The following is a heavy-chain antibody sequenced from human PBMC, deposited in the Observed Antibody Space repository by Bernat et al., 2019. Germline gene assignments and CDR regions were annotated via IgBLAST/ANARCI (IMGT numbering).Heavy chain of an antibody. D-gene: IGHD3-3*01. CDR3: AKALYYDFWSGHFDY. Sequence: EVQLVESGGGLVKPGGSLRLSCAASGFTFSNAWMSWVRQAPGKGLEWVGRIKSKTDGGTTDYAAPVKGRFTISRDDSKNTLYLQMNSLKTEDTAVYYCAKALYYDFWSGHFDYWGQGTLVTVSS. J-gene: IGHJ4*02. CDR1: GFTFSNAW. CDR2: IKSKTDGGTT. V-gene: IGHV3-15*01.